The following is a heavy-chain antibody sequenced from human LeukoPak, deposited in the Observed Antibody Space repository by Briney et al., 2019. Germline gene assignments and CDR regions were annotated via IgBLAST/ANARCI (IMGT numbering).Heavy chain of an antibody. D-gene: IGHD3-22*01. V-gene: IGHV4-59*01. CDR3: ATRYYYDSSGYDGMDV. Sequence: SETLSLTCTVSGGSISSYYWSWIRQPPGKGLEWIGYIYYSGSTNYNPSLKSRVTISVDTSKNQFSLKLSSVTAADTAVYYCATRYYYDSSGYDGMDVWGQGTTVTVSS. J-gene: IGHJ6*02. CDR1: GGSISSYY. CDR2: IYYSGST.